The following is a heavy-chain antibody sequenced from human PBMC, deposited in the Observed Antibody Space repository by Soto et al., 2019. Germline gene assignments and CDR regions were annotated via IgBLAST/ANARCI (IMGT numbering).Heavy chain of an antibody. CDR2: ISGSGGST. CDR1: GFTFSSYA. D-gene: IGHD6-6*01. Sequence: GGSLRLSCAASGFTFSSYAMSWVRQAPGKGLEWVSAISGSGGSTYYADSVKGRFTISRDNSKNTLYLQMNSLRAEDTAVYYCAKDRIAARPVPNYYFDYWGQGTLVTVSS. CDR3: AKDRIAARPVPNYYFDY. V-gene: IGHV3-23*01. J-gene: IGHJ4*02.